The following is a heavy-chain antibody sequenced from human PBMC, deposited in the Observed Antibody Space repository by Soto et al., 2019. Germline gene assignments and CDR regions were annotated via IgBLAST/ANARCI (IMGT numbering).Heavy chain of an antibody. CDR1: GFTFSSYG. Sequence: QAQLVESGGGVVQPGRSLRLSCAASGFTFSSYGMHWVRQAPGTGLEWVAVISYDGGLQHYADSVKGRFTISRDNSKNRDLLQMNSLRAEDTAVYYCVSDRGYGHASVPYSWGQGTLVSVSS. CDR2: ISYDGGLQ. CDR3: VSDRGYGHASVPYS. V-gene: IGHV3-30*13. J-gene: IGHJ4*02. D-gene: IGHD5-18*01.